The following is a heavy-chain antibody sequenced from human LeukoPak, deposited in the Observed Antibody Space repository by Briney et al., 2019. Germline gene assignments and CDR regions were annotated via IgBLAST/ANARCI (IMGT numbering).Heavy chain of an antibody. CDR2: INPNSGGT. CDR3: ARKGEIYGDYDY. CDR1: GYTFTGYY. V-gene: IGHV1-2*02. D-gene: IGHD4-17*01. Sequence: ASVKVSCKASGYTFTGYYMHWARQAPGQGLEWMGWINPNSGGTHYAQKFQGRVTVTRDTSISTTYMDLSRLKSDDTAIYYCARKGEIYGDYDYWGQGTLVTVSS. J-gene: IGHJ4*02.